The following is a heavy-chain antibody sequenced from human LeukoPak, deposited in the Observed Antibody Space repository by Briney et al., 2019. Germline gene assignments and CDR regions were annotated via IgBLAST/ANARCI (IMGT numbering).Heavy chain of an antibody. CDR3: AKDPLGIPTAGDV. Sequence: GGSLRLSCAASGFTFDDYAMHWARQAPGKGLEWVSGISWNSGSIGYADSVKGRFTISRDNAENSLYLQMNSLRAEDTALYYCAKDPLGIPTAGDVWGQGTLVTVSS. J-gene: IGHJ4*02. CDR2: ISWNSGSI. CDR1: GFTFDDYA. V-gene: IGHV3-9*01. D-gene: IGHD7-27*01.